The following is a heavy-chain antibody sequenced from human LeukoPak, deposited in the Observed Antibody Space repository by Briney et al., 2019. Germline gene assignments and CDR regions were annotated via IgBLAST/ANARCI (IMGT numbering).Heavy chain of an antibody. J-gene: IGHJ6*02. Sequence: SETLSLTCTVSGGSISTGGYYWSWIRQHPGKGLEWIACIYYSGSTYYNPSLKSRVTISVDTSKNQFSLKLSSVTAADTAVYYCARGGAVARADYYYYGMDVWGQGTTVTVSS. CDR1: GGSISTGGYY. D-gene: IGHD6-19*01. CDR3: ARGGAVARADYYYYGMDV. CDR2: IYYSGST. V-gene: IGHV4-31*03.